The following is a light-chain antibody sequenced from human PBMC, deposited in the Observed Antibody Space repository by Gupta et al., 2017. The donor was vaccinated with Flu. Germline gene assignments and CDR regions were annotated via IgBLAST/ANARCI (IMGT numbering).Light chain of an antibody. V-gene: IGLV3-1*01. Sequence: VSRGQTASITPSWDNLGDTSPCSHKQRPGQSPVLVIYQDNKRPSGVPHRFSGSNSGNTATLTISGTQSMDEADDSRQAWSSTTGVFGRGT. J-gene: IGLJ3*02. CDR2: QDN. CDR1: NLGDTS. CDR3: QAWSSTTGV.